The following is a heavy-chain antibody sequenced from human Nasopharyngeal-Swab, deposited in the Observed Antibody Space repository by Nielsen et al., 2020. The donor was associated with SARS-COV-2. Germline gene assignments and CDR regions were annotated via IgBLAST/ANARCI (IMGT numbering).Heavy chain of an antibody. CDR3: ASLSSGYCSSTSCYEGDENWFDP. Sequence: GESLKISFAASGFTFSRFWMTWVRQAPGKGLEWVSYISSSGSTIYYADSVKGRFTISRDNAKNSLYLQMNSLRAEDTAVYYCASLSSGYCSSTSCYEGDENWFDPWGQGTLVTVSS. D-gene: IGHD2-2*01. J-gene: IGHJ5*02. CDR1: GFTFSRFW. V-gene: IGHV3-48*04. CDR2: ISSSGSTI.